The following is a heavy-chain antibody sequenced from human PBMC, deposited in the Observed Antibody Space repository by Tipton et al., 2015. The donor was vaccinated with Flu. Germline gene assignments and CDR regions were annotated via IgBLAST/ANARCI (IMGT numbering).Heavy chain of an antibody. CDR1: GFTFSSYA. CDR3: ARGAFGPDY. Sequence: SLRLSCAASGFTFSSYAMHWVRQAPGKGLEYVSAISSNGGSTYYANSVKGRFTISRDNSKNTLYLQMGSLRAEDMAVYYCARGAFGPDYWGQGTLVTVSS. CDR2: ISSNGGST. D-gene: IGHD3-10*01. J-gene: IGHJ4*02. V-gene: IGHV3-64*01.